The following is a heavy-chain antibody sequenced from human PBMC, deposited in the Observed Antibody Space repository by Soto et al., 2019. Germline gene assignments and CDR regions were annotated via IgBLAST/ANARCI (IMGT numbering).Heavy chain of an antibody. CDR2: MDPSDSQT. CDR1: GYSFSDYW. V-gene: IGHV5-10-1*01. D-gene: IGHD3-22*01. Sequence: PGESLKISCKGAGYSFSDYWISCVRQMRGKGLEWMGRMDPSDSQTYYSPSFRVHVTISAAKSITNVFLQRSSLRASDTAMYYCARQIYDSDSGPNFQYYFDSWGQGNLVTVYS. J-gene: IGHJ4*02. CDR3: ARQIYDSDSGPNFQYYFDS.